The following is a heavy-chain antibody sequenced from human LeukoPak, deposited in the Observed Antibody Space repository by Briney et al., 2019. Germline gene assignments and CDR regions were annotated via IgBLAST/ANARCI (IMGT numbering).Heavy chain of an antibody. Sequence: ASVKVSCKASGYTFTSYYMHWVRQAPGQGLEWMGIINPSGGSTSYAQKFQGRVTMTRDTSTSTVYMGLSSLRSEDTAVYYCAREAPTNYYMDVWGKGTTVTVSS. CDR1: GYTFTSYY. V-gene: IGHV1-46*03. D-gene: IGHD1-14*01. CDR2: INPSGGST. CDR3: AREAPTNYYMDV. J-gene: IGHJ6*03.